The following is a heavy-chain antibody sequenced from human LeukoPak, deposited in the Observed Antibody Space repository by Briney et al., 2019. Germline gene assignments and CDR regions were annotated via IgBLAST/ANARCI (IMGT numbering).Heavy chain of an antibody. J-gene: IGHJ4*02. Sequence: SETLSLTCTVSGGSISSGSYYWSWIRQPPGKGLEWIGYIYYSGSTNYNPSLKSRATMSMDKSKNQFSLKLSSVTAADTAVYYCARARIVVVPAGNPFFDYWGQGTLVTVSS. CDR1: GGSISSGSYY. V-gene: IGHV4-61*01. CDR2: IYYSGST. D-gene: IGHD2-2*01. CDR3: ARARIVVVPAGNPFFDY.